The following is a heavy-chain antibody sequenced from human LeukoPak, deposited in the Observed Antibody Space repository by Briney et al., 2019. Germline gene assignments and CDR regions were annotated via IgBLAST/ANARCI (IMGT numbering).Heavy chain of an antibody. CDR3: ARAGGTSWADY. D-gene: IGHD6-13*01. CDR1: GFTFRDYW. V-gene: IGHV3-7*01. J-gene: IGHJ4*02. CDR2: VKQDGTEK. Sequence: GGSLRLSCAASGFTFRDYWMTWVRQAPGKGLEWVANVKQDGTEKFYVDSVKGRFTISRDNGKNSLYLQMNSLRVEDTAIYYCARAGGTSWADYWGQGTLVTVSS.